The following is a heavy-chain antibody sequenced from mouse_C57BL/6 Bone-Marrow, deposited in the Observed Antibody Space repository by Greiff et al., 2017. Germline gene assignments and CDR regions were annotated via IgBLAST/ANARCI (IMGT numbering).Heavy chain of an antibody. D-gene: IGHD1-1*01. CDR2: ISNLAYSI. J-gene: IGHJ1*03. CDR3: ARQDYGRSYWYFDV. CDR1: GFTFSDYG. V-gene: IGHV5-15*01. Sequence: DVHLVESGGGLVQPGGSLKLSCAASGFTFSDYGMAWVRQAPRKGPEWVAFISNLAYSIYYADTVTGRFTISRENAKNTLYLEMSSRRSEDTAMYYCARQDYGRSYWYFDVWGTGTTVTVSS.